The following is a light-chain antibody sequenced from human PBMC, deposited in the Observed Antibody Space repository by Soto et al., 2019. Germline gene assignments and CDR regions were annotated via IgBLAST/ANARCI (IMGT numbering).Light chain of an antibody. V-gene: IGKV3D-15*01. CDR2: GAS. J-gene: IGKJ1*01. Sequence: EIVMTQSPATLSVSPGERATLSCRASQSVSSNLAWYQQKPGQAPRLLVYGASTRATGIPVRFSGRGSGTDFTLTISRLEPEDFAVYYCQQYDSSPKTFGQGTKVDI. CDR3: QQYDSSPKT. CDR1: QSVSSN.